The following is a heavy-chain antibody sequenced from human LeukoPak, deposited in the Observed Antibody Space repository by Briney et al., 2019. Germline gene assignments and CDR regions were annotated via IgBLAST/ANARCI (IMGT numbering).Heavy chain of an antibody. CDR3: AKALGSGSYYYFDY. D-gene: IGHD1-26*01. J-gene: IGHJ4*02. V-gene: IGHV3-23*01. CDR2: ISGSGGST. Sequence: PGGTLRLSCAASGFTFSSYGMSWVSQAPGKGLEWVSAISGSGGSTYYADSVKGRFTISRDNSKNTLYLQMNSLRAEDTAVYYCAKALGSGSYYYFDYWGQGTLVTVSS. CDR1: GFTFSSYG.